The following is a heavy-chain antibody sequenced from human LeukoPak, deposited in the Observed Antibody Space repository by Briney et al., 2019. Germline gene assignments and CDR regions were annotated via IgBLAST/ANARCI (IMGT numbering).Heavy chain of an antibody. CDR1: GFTFSRYW. Sequence: GGSLRLSCGASGFTFSRYWMHWVRQVPGKGLVWVSRINTDGGHTDYAGSVKGRFTISRDNAKDTLYLQMTSLRVEDTAVYYCTRRGDGSAFDPWGQGTLVTVSS. D-gene: IGHD5-24*01. CDR2: INTDGGHT. V-gene: IGHV3-74*01. J-gene: IGHJ5*02. CDR3: TRRGDGSAFDP.